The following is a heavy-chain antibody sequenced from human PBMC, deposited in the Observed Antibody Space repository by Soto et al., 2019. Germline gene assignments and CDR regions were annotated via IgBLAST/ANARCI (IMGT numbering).Heavy chain of an antibody. CDR2: IYYSGST. D-gene: IGHD2-8*01. CDR3: ASLERRQYCSSGVCYTPIFDY. Sequence: SETLSLTCTVSGGSISSSGYYWGWIRQSPGKGLEWIGSIYYSGSTYYNPSLKSRVTISVDTSKNQFSLKLSSVTAADTAVYYCASLERRQYCSSGVCYTPIFDYWGQGALVTVPS. V-gene: IGHV4-39*01. J-gene: IGHJ4*02. CDR1: GGSISSSGYY.